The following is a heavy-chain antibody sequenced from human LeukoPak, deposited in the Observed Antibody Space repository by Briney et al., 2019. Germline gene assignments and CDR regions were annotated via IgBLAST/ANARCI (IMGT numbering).Heavy chain of an antibody. D-gene: IGHD2-2*02. Sequence: GASVKVSCKASGYTFTSYGISWVRQAPGQGLEWMGWISAYNGNTNYAQKLQGRVTMTTDTSTSTAYMELRSLRSDDTAVYFCARGSHRGYCTTSNCYTVDYWGQGTLVSVSS. CDR3: ARGSHRGYCTTSNCYTVDY. J-gene: IGHJ4*01. CDR1: GYTFTSYG. CDR2: ISAYNGNT. V-gene: IGHV1-18*01.